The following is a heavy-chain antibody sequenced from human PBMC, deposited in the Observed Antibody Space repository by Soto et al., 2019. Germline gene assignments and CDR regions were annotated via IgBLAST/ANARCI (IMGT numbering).Heavy chain of an antibody. V-gene: IGHV4-34*01. CDR1: GGSFSGYY. J-gene: IGHJ4*02. CDR2: INHSGST. Sequence: PSETLSLTCAVYGGSFSGYYWSWIRQPPGKGLEWIGEINHSGSTNYNPSLKSRVTISVDTSKNQFSLKLSSVTAADTAVYYCARYLMVRGVSNWGQGTLVTVSS. D-gene: IGHD3-10*01. CDR3: ARYLMVRGVSN.